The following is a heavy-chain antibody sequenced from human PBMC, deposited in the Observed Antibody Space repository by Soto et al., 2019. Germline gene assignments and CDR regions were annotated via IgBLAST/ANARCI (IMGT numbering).Heavy chain of an antibody. D-gene: IGHD6-6*01. CDR3: ARVTIAARTYYYYYMDV. V-gene: IGHV3-21*01. CDR2: ISSSSSYI. J-gene: IGHJ6*03. CDR1: GFTFSSYS. Sequence: GSLRLSCAASGFTFSSYSMNWVRQAPGKGLEWVSSISSSSSYIYYADSVKGRFTISRDNAKNSLYLQMNSLRAEDTAVYYCARVTIAARTYYYYYMDVWGKGTTVTVSS.